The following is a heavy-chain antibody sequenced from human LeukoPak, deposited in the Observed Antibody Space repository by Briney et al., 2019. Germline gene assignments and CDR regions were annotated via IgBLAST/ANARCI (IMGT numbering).Heavy chain of an antibody. J-gene: IGHJ5*02. D-gene: IGHD3-10*01. CDR1: GGSISSSNW. CDR2: IYHSGST. Sequence: SGTLSLTCAVSGGSISSSNWWSWVRQPPGKGLEWIGEIYHSGSTNYNPSLKSRVTISVDTSKNQFSLKLSSVTAADTAVYYCARDPPYGSGPYRWFDPWGQGTLVTVSS. CDR3: ARDPPYGSGPYRWFDP. V-gene: IGHV4-4*02.